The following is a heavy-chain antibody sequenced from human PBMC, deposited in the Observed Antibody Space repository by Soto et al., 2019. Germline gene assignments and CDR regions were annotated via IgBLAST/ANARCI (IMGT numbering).Heavy chain of an antibody. D-gene: IGHD6-19*01. CDR1: GGSITRNTHY. Sequence: QLQLQESGPGLVKPSETLSLTCIVSGGSITRNTHYWGWIRQSPGKGLEWIGSSLYSGSTNYNPCLKSRVTLSVETSKNQFALKMSSVPAADTALYYCARLGSSGWYQGSYFDYWGQGTLVTVSS. CDR3: ARLGSSGWYQGSYFDY. J-gene: IGHJ4*02. CDR2: SLYSGST. V-gene: IGHV4-39*01.